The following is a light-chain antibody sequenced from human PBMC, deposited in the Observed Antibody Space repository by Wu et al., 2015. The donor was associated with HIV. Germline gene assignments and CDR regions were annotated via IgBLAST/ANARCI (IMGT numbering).Light chain of an antibody. J-gene: IGKJ4*01. CDR2: DTS. CDR3: QQYGSSPLT. V-gene: IGKV3-20*01. CDR1: QGISSTY. Sequence: EIVLTQSPGTLSLSPGERATLSCRASQGISSTYLAWYQQKPGQAPRLLIYDTSSRATGVSDRFSGSGSGTDFTLTISRLEPEDFAVYHCQQYGSSPLTSGGGTKVEIK.